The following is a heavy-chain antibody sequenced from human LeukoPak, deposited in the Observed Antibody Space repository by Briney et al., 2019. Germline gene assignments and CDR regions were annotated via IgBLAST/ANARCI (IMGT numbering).Heavy chain of an antibody. J-gene: IGHJ5*02. CDR3: ARVLSGSWDWFDP. CDR2: INTDGSRI. Sequence: PGGSLRLSCAASGFTFSNYWMHWVRQAPGKGLVWVSRINTDGSRITYADSVKGRFTISRDNAMNTVYLQMNSLRAEDTAVYYCARVLSGSWDWFDPWGQETLVTVSS. V-gene: IGHV3-74*01. D-gene: IGHD3-22*01. CDR1: GFTFSNYW.